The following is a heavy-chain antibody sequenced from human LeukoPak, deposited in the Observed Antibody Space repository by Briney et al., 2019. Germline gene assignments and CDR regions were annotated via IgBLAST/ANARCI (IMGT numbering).Heavy chain of an antibody. CDR1: GFSFSSYG. Sequence: PGGSLRLSCAASGFSFSSYGMHWVRQAPGKGLEWVAFIRYDGSDKYYADSVKGRFTISRDNSKKTLYMQMNSLRAEDTALYYCAKDAPYYYDSSGYIDAFDIWGQGTMVTVSS. CDR3: AKDAPYYYDSSGYIDAFDI. CDR2: IRYDGSDK. D-gene: IGHD3-22*01. V-gene: IGHV3-30*02. J-gene: IGHJ3*02.